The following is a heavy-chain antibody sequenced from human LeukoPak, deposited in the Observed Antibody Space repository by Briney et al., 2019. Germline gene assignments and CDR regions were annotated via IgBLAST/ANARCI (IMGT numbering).Heavy chain of an antibody. CDR3: ARDMVGATPFDY. D-gene: IGHD1-26*01. CDR1: GYTFTGYY. J-gene: IGHJ4*02. CDR2: INPNSGGT. V-gene: IGHV1-2*02. Sequence: ASVKVSCKASGYTFTGYYTHWVRQAPGQGLEWMGWINPNSGGTNSAQKFQGRVTMTRDTSISTAYMELSSLRSDDTAVYFCARDMVGATPFDYWGQGTLVTVSS.